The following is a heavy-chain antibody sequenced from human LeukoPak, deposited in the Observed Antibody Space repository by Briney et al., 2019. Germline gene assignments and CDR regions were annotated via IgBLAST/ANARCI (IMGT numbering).Heavy chain of an antibody. CDR1: GFTFSKYW. CDR2: IKQDGSEK. J-gene: IGHJ4*02. Sequence: GGSLRLSCVASGFTFSKYWMNWVRQAPGKGLEWVANIKQDGSEKTYVDSMKGRFSISRDNAKNSLYLQMNSLRPEDTAVYYCARDFQSSYWGQGTLVTVSS. V-gene: IGHV3-7*01. CDR3: ARDFQSSY.